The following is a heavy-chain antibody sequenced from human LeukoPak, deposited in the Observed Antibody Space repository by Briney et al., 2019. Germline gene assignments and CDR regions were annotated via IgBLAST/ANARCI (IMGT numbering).Heavy chain of an antibody. CDR3: ANGGSYYFDY. CDR1: GFTFDDYA. J-gene: IGHJ4*02. CDR2: ISWNSGSI. V-gene: IGHV3-9*01. D-gene: IGHD1-26*01. Sequence: GGSLRLSCAASGFTFDDYAMHWVRQAPGKGLEWVSGISWNSGSIGYADSVKGRFTISRDNSKNTLYLQMNSLRAEDTAAYYCANGGSYYFDYWGQGTLVTVSS.